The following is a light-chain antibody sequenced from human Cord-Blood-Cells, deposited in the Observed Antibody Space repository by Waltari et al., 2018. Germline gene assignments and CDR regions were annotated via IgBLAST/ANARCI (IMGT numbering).Light chain of an antibody. V-gene: IGLV1-47*01. CDR2: RNN. CDR3: AAWDDSLSGPV. CDR1: SSNIGSNY. Sequence: QSVLTQPPSASGTPRQRVTISCSGSSSNIGSNYVYWYQQLPGPAPKLLIYRNNQRPSGVPDRFSGSKSGTSASLAISGLRSEDEADYYCAAWDDSLSGPVFGGGTKLTVL. J-gene: IGLJ3*02.